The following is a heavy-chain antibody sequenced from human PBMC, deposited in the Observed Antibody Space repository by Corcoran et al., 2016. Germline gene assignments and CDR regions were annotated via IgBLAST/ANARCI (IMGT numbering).Heavy chain of an antibody. D-gene: IGHD3-22*01. V-gene: IGHV4-39*07. CDR1: GGSISSSSYY. CDR3: ARDLSPHYYDSSGYSY. J-gene: IGHJ4*02. Sequence: QLQLQESGPGLVKPSETLSLTCTVSGGSISSSSYYWGWIRQPPGKGLEWIGSIYYSGSTYYNPSLKSRVTISVDTSKNQFSLKLSSVTAADTAVYYWARDLSPHYYDSSGYSYWGQGTLVTVSS. CDR2: IYYSGST.